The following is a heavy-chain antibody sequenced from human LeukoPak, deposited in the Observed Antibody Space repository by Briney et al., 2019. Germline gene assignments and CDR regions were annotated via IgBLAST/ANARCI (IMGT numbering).Heavy chain of an antibody. CDR3: ARNYVTGELFYFDY. CDR2: IYSGGDT. D-gene: IGHD7-27*01. V-gene: IGHV3-53*04. J-gene: IGHJ4*02. Sequence: GGSLRLSCAVSVFXVSSNYFSWVRQAPGKGLEWVSVIYSGGDTYYADSVKGRFTISRHNSKNTVYLQMNNLRNEDTAVYYCARNYVTGELFYFDYWGQGTLVTVSS. CDR1: VFXVSSNY.